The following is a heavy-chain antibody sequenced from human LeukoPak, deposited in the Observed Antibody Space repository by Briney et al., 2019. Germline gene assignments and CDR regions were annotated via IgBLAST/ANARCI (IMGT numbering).Heavy chain of an antibody. CDR1: GFTFSDCA. J-gene: IGHJ4*02. CDR3: AKDRSSSWYALSY. CDR2: MSWYCCRL. D-gene: IGHD6-13*01. V-gene: IGHV3-9*01. Sequence: SLRLSCTASGFTFSDCAMHWVRQAPGKGREGVSGMSWYCCRLVYGYSVKGQFTISRDSAKNSLYLKMKSLRAEETALYYGAKDRSSSWYALSYWGQGTLVTVSS.